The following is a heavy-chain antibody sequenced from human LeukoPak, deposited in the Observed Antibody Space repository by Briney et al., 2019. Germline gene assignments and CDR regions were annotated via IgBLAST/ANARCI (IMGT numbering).Heavy chain of an antibody. Sequence: SETLSLTCTVSGGSISSGGYYWSWIRQHPGKGLEWIGYIYYSGSTYYNPPLKSRVTISVDTSKNQFSLKLSSVTAADTAVYYCARAPFPPNYYYYDMDVWGQGTTVTVSS. CDR2: IYYSGST. CDR1: GGSISSGGYY. CDR3: ARAPFPPNYYYYDMDV. J-gene: IGHJ6*02. V-gene: IGHV4-31*03.